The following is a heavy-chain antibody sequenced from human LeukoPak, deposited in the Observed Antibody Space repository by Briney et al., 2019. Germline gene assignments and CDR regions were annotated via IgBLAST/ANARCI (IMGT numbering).Heavy chain of an antibody. Sequence: GGSLRLSCTASGFTFRRHDMSWVRQAPGKGLEWVSAISGNGDSTYYVDSVKGRFTISRDNSKNTLYLQMNSLRAEDTAGYYCALYCSGGSCYSMGGAFDIGGQGTVVTVSS. CDR3: ALYCSGGSCYSMGGAFDI. J-gene: IGHJ3*02. CDR2: ISGNGDST. CDR1: GFTFRRHD. D-gene: IGHD2-15*01. V-gene: IGHV3-23*01.